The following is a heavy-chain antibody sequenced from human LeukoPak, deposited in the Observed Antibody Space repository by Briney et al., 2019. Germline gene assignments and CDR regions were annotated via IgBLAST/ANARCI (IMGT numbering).Heavy chain of an antibody. D-gene: IGHD4-23*01. Sequence: SETLSLTCTVSGGSISSYYWSWIRQPPGKGLEWIGYIYYSGSTNYNPSLKSRVSISVDTSKNQFSLKLTSVTTADTAVYYCTRGNSAYGGKSAYDFDYWGQGTMVTVSS. CDR3: TRGNSAYGGKSAYDFDY. CDR1: GGSISSYY. V-gene: IGHV4-59*01. J-gene: IGHJ4*03. CDR2: IYYSGST.